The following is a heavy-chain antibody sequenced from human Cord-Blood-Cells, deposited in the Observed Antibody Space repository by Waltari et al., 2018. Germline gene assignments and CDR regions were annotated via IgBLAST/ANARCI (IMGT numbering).Heavy chain of an antibody. J-gene: IGHJ3*02. D-gene: IGHD3-22*01. CDR1: GYTFTSYA. Sequence: QVQLVQSGAEVKKPGASVKVSCKASGYTFTSYAMHWVRQAPGQRLEWMGWINAGNGNTKYSQKFQGRVTITRDTSASTAYMELSSLRSEDTAVYYCARKGYDDSSGYYAFDIWGQGTMVTVSS. CDR3: ARKGYDDSSGYYAFDI. V-gene: IGHV1-3*01. CDR2: INAGNGNT.